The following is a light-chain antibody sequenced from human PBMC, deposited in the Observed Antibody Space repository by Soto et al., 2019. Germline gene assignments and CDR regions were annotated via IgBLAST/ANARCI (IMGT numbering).Light chain of an antibody. Sequence: DIQMTQSPSTLSASVGDRVTITCRASQSISSWLAWYQQKPGKAPKLLIYDASSLESGVPSRFSGRGSGTEFTLTISRLGPEDFAVYYCQHYDSFRTFGQGTKVDIK. J-gene: IGKJ1*01. V-gene: IGKV1-5*01. CDR1: QSISSW. CDR3: QHYDSFRT. CDR2: DAS.